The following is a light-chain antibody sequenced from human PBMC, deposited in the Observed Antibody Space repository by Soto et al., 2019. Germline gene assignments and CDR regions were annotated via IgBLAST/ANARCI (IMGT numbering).Light chain of an antibody. Sequence: IQTTQSPYALSASIGDRITITCRASQSIDNWLAWYQQKPGKAPKFLIYQASSLESGVPSRFSGCGSGTEFTLTISSLQPDDFATYYCQQYSNYPRTFGQGTKV. CDR1: QSIDNW. J-gene: IGKJ1*01. V-gene: IGKV1-5*01. CDR2: QAS. CDR3: QQYSNYPRT.